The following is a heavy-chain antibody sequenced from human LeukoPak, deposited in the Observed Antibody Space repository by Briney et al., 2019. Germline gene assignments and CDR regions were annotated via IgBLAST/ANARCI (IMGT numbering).Heavy chain of an antibody. CDR3: TTLVDYYDSSGYYDTYVG. J-gene: IGHJ4*02. V-gene: IGHV3-15*01. Sequence: GGSLRLSCAASGFTFSNAWMSWVRQAPGKGLEWVGRIKSKTDGGTTDYAAPVKGRFTISRDDSKNTLYLQMNSLKTEDTAVYYCTTLVDYYDSSGYYDTYVGWGQGTLVTVSS. CDR1: GFTFSNAW. D-gene: IGHD3-22*01. CDR2: IKSKTDGGTT.